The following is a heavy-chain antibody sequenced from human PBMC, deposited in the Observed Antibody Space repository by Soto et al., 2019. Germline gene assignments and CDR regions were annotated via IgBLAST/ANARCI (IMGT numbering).Heavy chain of an antibody. CDR3: ARHYYGSGSYYTFNYYYGMDV. D-gene: IGHD3-10*01. CDR1: GGSISSYY. Sequence: PSETLSLTCTVSGGSISSYYWSWIRQPPGKGLEWIGYIYYSGSTNYNPSLKSRVTISVDTSKNQFSLKLSSVTAADTAVYYCARHYYGSGSYYTFNYYYGMDVWGQGTTVTVSS. J-gene: IGHJ6*02. CDR2: IYYSGST. V-gene: IGHV4-59*08.